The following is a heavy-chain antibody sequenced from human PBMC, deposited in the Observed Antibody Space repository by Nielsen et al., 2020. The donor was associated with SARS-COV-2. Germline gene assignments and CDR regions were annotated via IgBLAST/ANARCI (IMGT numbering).Heavy chain of an antibody. J-gene: IGHJ4*02. CDR3: AHIRAVTSFDY. D-gene: IGHD4-17*01. CDR2: IYWDDDK. V-gene: IGHV2-5*08. Sequence: SGPTLVKPTQTPTLTCTFSGFSLSTSGMCVSWIRQPPGKALEWLALIYWDDDKRYSPFLKSRLTITKDTSKNQVVLTMTNMDPVDTATYYCAHIRAVTSFDYWGQGTLVTVSS. CDR1: GFSLSTSGMC.